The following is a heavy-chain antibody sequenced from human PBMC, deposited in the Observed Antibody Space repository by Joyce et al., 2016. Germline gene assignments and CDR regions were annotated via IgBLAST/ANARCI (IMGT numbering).Heavy chain of an antibody. D-gene: IGHD2-21*02. Sequence: QLVQSGAEVKKPGESLKISCQVSGFSFTSYWITWVRQVPGKGLEWIGIIHPRDSDTTYSPSFQGHVSLSVDKAVNIAYLHWTSLKASDSATYYCARQASMTAPDYWGQGTLVTVS. CDR2: IHPRDSDT. J-gene: IGHJ4*02. CDR1: GFSFTSYW. V-gene: IGHV5-51*01. CDR3: ARQASMTAPDY.